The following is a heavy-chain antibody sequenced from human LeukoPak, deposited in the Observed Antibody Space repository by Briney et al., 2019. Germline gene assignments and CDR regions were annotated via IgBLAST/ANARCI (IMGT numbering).Heavy chain of an antibody. CDR1: GFTFSGYW. CDR3: ATSDDSSGSD. D-gene: IGHD3-22*01. Sequence: GGSLRLSCAASGFTFSGYWMSWVRQAPGKGLELAANINLDGSVIHYVDSAKGRFTISRDNAKNSLYLQMNYLRAEDTAFYYCATSDDSSGSDWGQGTLVSVSS. J-gene: IGHJ4*02. V-gene: IGHV3-7*01. CDR2: INLDGSVI.